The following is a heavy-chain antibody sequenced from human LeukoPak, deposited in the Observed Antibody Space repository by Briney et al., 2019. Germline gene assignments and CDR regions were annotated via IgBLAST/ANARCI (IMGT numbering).Heavy chain of an antibody. Sequence: SETLSLTCTVSGGSISSSSYYWGWIRQPPGKGLEWIGSNYYSGSTYYNPSLKSRVTISVDTSKNQFSLKLSSVTAADTAVYYCARDGPYYYDSSGYYDAFDIWGQGTMVTVSS. CDR1: GGSISSSSYY. CDR2: NYYSGST. D-gene: IGHD3-22*01. CDR3: ARDGPYYYDSSGYYDAFDI. V-gene: IGHV4-39*02. J-gene: IGHJ3*02.